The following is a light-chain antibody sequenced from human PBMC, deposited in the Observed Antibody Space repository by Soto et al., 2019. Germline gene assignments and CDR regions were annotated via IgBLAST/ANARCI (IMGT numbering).Light chain of an antibody. V-gene: IGKV1-5*03. CDR1: QSISSW. CDR2: KAS. J-gene: IGKJ4*01. CDR3: QQYNDYPLS. Sequence: DIQMTQSPSTLSASVGDRVTITCRASQSISSWLAWYQQKPGKAPKLLMYKASNLESGVPSRFSGSGSGTAFTRTISSLQPDDFATYHCQQYNDYPLSFGGGTKVEIK.